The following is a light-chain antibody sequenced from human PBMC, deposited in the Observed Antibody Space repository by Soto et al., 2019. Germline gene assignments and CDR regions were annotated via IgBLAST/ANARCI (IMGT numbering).Light chain of an antibody. CDR1: NIGSKS. Sequence: SYELTQPPSVSVAPRQTASITCGGNNIGSKSVHWYQQKPGQAPVLVVFDDSGRPSGIPERFSGSNSGNTATLTFSRVEAGDEADYCCQVWDATSGHVFGPGTKLTVL. J-gene: IGLJ1*01. CDR3: QVWDATSGHV. CDR2: DDS. V-gene: IGLV3-21*02.